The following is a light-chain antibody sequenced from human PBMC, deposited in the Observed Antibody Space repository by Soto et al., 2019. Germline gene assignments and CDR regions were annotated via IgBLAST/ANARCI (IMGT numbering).Light chain of an antibody. CDR2: DAS. CDR3: QQRSNWQT. V-gene: IGKV3D-11*02. Sequence: EIVLTQSPGTLSLSPGERATLSCRASQSLSSNVAWYQQRPGQAPRLLIYDASNRATGIPARFSGSGSGTDFTPTISSLEPEDFAVYYCQQRSNWQTFGQGTKVDIK. J-gene: IGKJ1*01. CDR1: QSLSSN.